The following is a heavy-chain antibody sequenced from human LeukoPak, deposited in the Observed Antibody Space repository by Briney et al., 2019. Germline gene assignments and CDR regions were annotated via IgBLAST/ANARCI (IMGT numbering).Heavy chain of an antibody. CDR1: GFTFSSYE. V-gene: IGHV3-48*03. D-gene: IGHD2/OR15-2a*01. CDR3: ARDGDFRYFDF. J-gene: IGHJ4*03. Sequence: GGSLRLSCSASGFTFSSYEMNWVRQAPGKGLEWVSYIGSTGTTKYYADSVKGRFTISRDNAKNSMFLQLSSLRVEDTAVYYCARDGDFRYFDFWGQGTLVTVSS. CDR2: IGSTGTTK.